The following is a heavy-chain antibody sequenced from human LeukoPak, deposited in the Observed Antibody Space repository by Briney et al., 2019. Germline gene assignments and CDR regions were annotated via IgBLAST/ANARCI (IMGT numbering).Heavy chain of an antibody. J-gene: IGHJ3*02. Sequence: GGSLRLSCAASEFTFSSYAMHWVRQAPGKGLEWVAVISYDESNKYYADSVKGRFTISRDNSKNTLYLQINSLRAEDTAVYYCAKEAVNYYDSSAYFDDAFDIWGQGTMVTVSS. V-gene: IGHV3-30*18. CDR1: EFTFSSYA. D-gene: IGHD3-22*01. CDR3: AKEAVNYYDSSAYFDDAFDI. CDR2: ISYDESNK.